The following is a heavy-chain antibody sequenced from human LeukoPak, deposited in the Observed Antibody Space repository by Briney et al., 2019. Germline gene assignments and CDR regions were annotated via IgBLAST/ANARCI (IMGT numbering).Heavy chain of an antibody. Sequence: SETLSLTCTVSGGSISSYFWGWIRQPPGKGLEWIGYIDYSGSTNYNPSLKSRVTISVDTSKNQFSLKLSSVTAADTAVYFCARSSFGRPDVWGQGTTVTVSS. V-gene: IGHV4-59*08. CDR2: IDYSGST. D-gene: IGHD3-16*01. CDR1: GGSISSYF. J-gene: IGHJ6*02. CDR3: ARSSFGRPDV.